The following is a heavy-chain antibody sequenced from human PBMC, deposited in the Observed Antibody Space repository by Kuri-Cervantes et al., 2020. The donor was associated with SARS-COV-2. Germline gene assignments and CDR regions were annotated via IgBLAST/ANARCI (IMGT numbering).Heavy chain of an antibody. CDR3: AKDREVHDYGGSFDY. CDR1: GFTFRSYA. J-gene: IGHJ4*02. Sequence: GGSLRLSCAASGFTFRSYAMSRVRQAPGKGLEWVSVIYSGGSSTYYADSVKGRFTISRDNSKNTLYLQMNSLRAEDTAVYYCAKDREVHDYGGSFDYWGQGTPVTVSS. D-gene: IGHD4-17*01. V-gene: IGHV3-23*03. CDR2: IYSGGSST.